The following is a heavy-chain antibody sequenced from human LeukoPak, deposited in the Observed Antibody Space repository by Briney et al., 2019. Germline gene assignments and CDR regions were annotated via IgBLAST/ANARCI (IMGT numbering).Heavy chain of an antibody. Sequence: GGSLRLSCAASGFTFSIYAMSWVRQAPGKGLEWVSAISGSGGTAYYADSVKGRFTISRDNSKNTLYLQMNSLRAEDTAVYFCARKYSNSWSFDYWGQGTLVTVSS. CDR2: ISGSGGTA. J-gene: IGHJ4*02. CDR3: ARKYSNSWSFDY. V-gene: IGHV3-23*01. CDR1: GFTFSIYA. D-gene: IGHD6-13*01.